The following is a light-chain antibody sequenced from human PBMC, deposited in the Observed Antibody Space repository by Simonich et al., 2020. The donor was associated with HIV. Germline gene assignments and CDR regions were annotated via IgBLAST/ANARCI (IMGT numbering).Light chain of an antibody. V-gene: IGKV2-28*01. Sequence: DIVMTQSPLSLPVTPGEPASISCRCSQSLLYSTGSNYLDWYLLKPGHSPQLLIYLGSTRASGVPDRFSGSGSGTDFTLKISRVEAEDVGVYYCMQVLQTPYTFGQGTKLEIK. CDR2: LGS. CDR3: MQVLQTPYT. J-gene: IGKJ2*01. CDR1: QSLLYSTGSNY.